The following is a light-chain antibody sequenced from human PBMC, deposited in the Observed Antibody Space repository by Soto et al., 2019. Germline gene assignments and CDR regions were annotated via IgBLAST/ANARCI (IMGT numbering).Light chain of an antibody. J-gene: IGKJ1*01. CDR3: QHYGSSPPWT. CDR2: GAS. V-gene: IGKV3-20*01. CDR1: QSVSSSR. Sequence: LTQSPGTLSLSPGDRATITCRASQSVSSSRLSWYRQKPGQAPRLLIYGASTRATGMPARFSGSGSGTEFTLIISSLQSEDSVVYYCQHYGSSPPWTFGQGTKVDIK.